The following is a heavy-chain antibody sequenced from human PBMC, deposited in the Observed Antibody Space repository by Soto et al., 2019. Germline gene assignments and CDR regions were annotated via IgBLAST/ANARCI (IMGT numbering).Heavy chain of an antibody. D-gene: IGHD3-10*01. CDR2: IKSEASTT. J-gene: IGHJ4*02. V-gene: IGHV3-74*01. Sequence: EVQLVESGGGLVQPGGSLRLSCAASGFTYSTSWMHWVRQAAGKGLVWVSRIKSEASTTNYADSVKGRFTISRDNAKNTLYLQMDSLTVEDTALYYCARGPTGWFGYDYWGQGTLVTVSS. CDR3: ARGPTGWFGYDY. CDR1: GFTYSTSW.